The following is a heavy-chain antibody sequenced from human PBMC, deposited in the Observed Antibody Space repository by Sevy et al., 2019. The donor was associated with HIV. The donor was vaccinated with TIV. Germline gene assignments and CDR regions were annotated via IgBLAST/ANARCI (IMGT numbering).Heavy chain of an antibody. V-gene: IGHV1-18*01. CDR2: ISAYNGNT. J-gene: IGHJ6*02. Sequence: ASVKVSCKASGYTFTSYGISWVRQAPGQGLEWTGWISAYNGNTNDAQKLQGRVTMTTDTSTSTAYMELRSLRSDDTAVYYCARDPGAAAGPGEDYYYYGMDVWRQGTTVTVSS. CDR3: ARDPGAAAGPGEDYYYYGMDV. CDR1: GYTFTSYG. D-gene: IGHD6-13*01.